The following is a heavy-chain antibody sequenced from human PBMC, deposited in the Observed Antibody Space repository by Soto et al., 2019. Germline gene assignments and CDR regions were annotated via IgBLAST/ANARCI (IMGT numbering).Heavy chain of an antibody. CDR3: ARTGAGDFWSGL. CDR2: INAGNGNT. J-gene: IGHJ4*02. V-gene: IGHV1-3*01. D-gene: IGHD3-3*01. Sequence: ASVKVSCKASGYTFTSYAMHWVRQAPGQRLEWMGWINAGNGNTKYSQKFQGRVTITRDTSASTAYMELSSLRSEDTAVYYCARTGAGDFWSGLWGQGTLVTVSS. CDR1: GYTFTSYA.